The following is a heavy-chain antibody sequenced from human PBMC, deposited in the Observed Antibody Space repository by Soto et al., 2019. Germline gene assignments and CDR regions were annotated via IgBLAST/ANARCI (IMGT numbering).Heavy chain of an antibody. V-gene: IGHV1-3*01. Sequence: ASVKVSCKASGYTFTSYAFHWVRQAPGQRLEWMGWINGGNGDTKYSQKFQGRVTFTRDISANTAYMELSSLRSEDTAVYYCARSSVVVTALDYWGQGTLVTVSS. CDR2: INGGNGDT. D-gene: IGHD2-21*02. CDR1: GYTFTSYA. CDR3: ARSSVVVTALDY. J-gene: IGHJ4*02.